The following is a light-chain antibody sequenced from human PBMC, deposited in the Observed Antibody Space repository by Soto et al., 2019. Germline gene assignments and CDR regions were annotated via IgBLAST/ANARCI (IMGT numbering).Light chain of an antibody. CDR3: QQRAGWPYT. V-gene: IGKV3-11*01. Sequence: DIVLTQSPGTLSLSPGERVTLSCRASQSINNYLAWYQQKPGQAPRLLIYDASNRATGIPSRFSGRESGTDFTLRISGLEPEDFATYYCQQRAGWPYTFGQGTRLEI. CDR2: DAS. J-gene: IGKJ2*01. CDR1: QSINNY.